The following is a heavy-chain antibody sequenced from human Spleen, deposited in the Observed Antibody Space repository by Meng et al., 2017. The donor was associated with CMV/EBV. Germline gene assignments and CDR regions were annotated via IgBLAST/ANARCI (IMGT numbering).Heavy chain of an antibody. CDR3: AKSRNGYGGEDY. CDR1: GFTFSSYW. Sequence: GGSLRLSCAASGFTFSSYWMSWVRQPPGKGLEWVANIKQDGGDKYYVNSVKGRFTISRDNAKNSLYLQMNSLRAEDTAIYYCAKSRNGYGGEDYWGQGMLVTVSS. V-gene: IGHV3-7*03. D-gene: IGHD5-12*01. CDR2: IKQDGGDK. J-gene: IGHJ4*02.